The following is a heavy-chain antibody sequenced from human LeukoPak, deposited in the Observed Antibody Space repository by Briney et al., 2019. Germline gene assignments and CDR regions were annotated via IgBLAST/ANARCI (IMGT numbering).Heavy chain of an antibody. CDR1: GDSVSSNSAA. CDR2: TYYKSKWYK. V-gene: IGHV6-1*01. CDR3: ARGGPWDLPVGKFDY. D-gene: IGHD1-26*01. J-gene: IGHJ4*02. Sequence: SQTLSLTCAISGDSVSSNSAAWNWIRQSPSRGLEWLGRTYYKSKWYKDYAGSVKSRITINPATSKNQFSLQLNSVTPEDTAVYYCARGGPWDLPVGKFDYWGQGTLVTVSS.